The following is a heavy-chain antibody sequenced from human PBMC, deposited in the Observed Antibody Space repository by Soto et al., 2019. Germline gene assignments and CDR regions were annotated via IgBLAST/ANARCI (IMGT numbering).Heavy chain of an antibody. J-gene: IGHJ6*02. V-gene: IGHV3-49*03. CDR3: ARLYFGVGCMDV. D-gene: IGHD3-10*01. CDR2: IRSKAYGGTT. Sequence: CLRLSCTASGFTFGDYGLSWFRQAPGKGLEWVSFIRSKAYGGTTEYAASVKGRFTVSRDDSKSIVYLQMNSLKTEDTAIYYCARLYFGVGCMDVWDPGTTVT. CDR1: GFTFGDYG.